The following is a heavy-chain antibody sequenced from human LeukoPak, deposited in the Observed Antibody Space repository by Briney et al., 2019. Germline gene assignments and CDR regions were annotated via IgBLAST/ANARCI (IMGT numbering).Heavy chain of an antibody. CDR3: AKGSPYGSGSYYTAPWFDP. Sequence: GGSLRLSCAASGFTFSSYGMHWVRQAPGKGLEGVAIIWYDGSNKYYTDSVKGRFTISRDNSKNTLYLQMNSLRAEDTAVYYCAKGSPYGSGSYYTAPWFDPWGQGTLVTVSS. CDR1: GFTFSSYG. CDR2: IWYDGSNK. V-gene: IGHV3-33*06. J-gene: IGHJ5*02. D-gene: IGHD3-10*01.